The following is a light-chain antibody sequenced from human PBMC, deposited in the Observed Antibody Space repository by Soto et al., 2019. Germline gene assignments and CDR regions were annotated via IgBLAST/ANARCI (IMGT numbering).Light chain of an antibody. V-gene: IGLV1-47*01. Sequence: QSVLTQPPSASGTPGQRVTISCSGSSSNIGSNYVYWYQQLPGTAPKLLIYRNNQRPSGVPDRFSGSKSGTSASLAISGLRSEDEADYYCAAWDDGLSGPGVFGGGTKLPVL. CDR1: SSNIGSNY. CDR3: AAWDDGLSGPGV. CDR2: RNN. J-gene: IGLJ2*01.